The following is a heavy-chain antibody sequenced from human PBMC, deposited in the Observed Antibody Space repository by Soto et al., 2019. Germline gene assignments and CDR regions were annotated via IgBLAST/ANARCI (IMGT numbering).Heavy chain of an antibody. D-gene: IGHD2-15*01. CDR3: AREEVNGYCSGGSGYYDAFDI. CDR1: GGTFSSYA. Sequence: ASVKVSCKASGGTFSSYAISWVRQAPGQGLEWMGGIIPIFGTANYAQKFQGRVTITADESTSTAYMELSSLRSEDTAVYYCAREEVNGYCSGGSGYYDAFDIWGQGTMVTVSS. J-gene: IGHJ3*02. V-gene: IGHV1-69*13. CDR2: IIPIFGTA.